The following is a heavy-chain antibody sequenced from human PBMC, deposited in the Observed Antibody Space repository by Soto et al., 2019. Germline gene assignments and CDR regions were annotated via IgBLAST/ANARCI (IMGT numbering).Heavy chain of an antibody. CDR1: GYTFTNYG. CDR2: ISVSNGNT. D-gene: IGHD2-2*01. CDR3: ARGGYCTSTSCYEDFYHGMDV. Sequence: QVQLVQSAGEVKKSGASVKVSCKASGYTFTNYGLSWVRQAPGQGLEWMGCISVSNGNTNYARKLHGRLTMTTDTSTSTAYMELRSLSSDDTAVYYCARGGYCTSTSCYEDFYHGMDVWGQGTTVTVSS. V-gene: IGHV1-18*04. J-gene: IGHJ6*02.